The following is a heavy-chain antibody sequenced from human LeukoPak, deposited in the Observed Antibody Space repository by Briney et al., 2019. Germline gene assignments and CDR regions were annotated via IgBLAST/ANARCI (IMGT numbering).Heavy chain of an antibody. V-gene: IGHV4-34*01. D-gene: IGHD3-22*01. CDR2: INHSGST. CDR3: ARETYYCDSSGYYPFDY. CDR1: GGSFSGYY. Sequence: SETLSLTCAVYGGSFSGYYWSWIRQPPGKGLEWIGEINHSGSTNYNPSLKSRVTISVDTSKNQFSLKLSSVTAADTAVYYCARETYYCDSSGYYPFDYWGQGTLVTVSS. J-gene: IGHJ4*02.